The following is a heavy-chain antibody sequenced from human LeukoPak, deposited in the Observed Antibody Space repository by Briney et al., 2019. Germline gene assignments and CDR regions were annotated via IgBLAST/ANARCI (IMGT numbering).Heavy chain of an antibody. D-gene: IGHD1-26*01. V-gene: IGHV3-23*01. Sequence: PGGSLRLSCAASGFTFSSYAMSWVRQAPGKGLEWVSGISGSGGSTDYADSVKGRFTISRDNSKNTLYLQMNSPRAEDTAVYYCAKDKIVGAIFRFDYWGQGTLVTVSS. CDR1: GFTFSSYA. J-gene: IGHJ4*02. CDR3: AKDKIVGAIFRFDY. CDR2: ISGSGGST.